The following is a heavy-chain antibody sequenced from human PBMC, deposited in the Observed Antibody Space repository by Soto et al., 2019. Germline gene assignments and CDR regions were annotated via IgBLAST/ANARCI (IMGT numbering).Heavy chain of an antibody. D-gene: IGHD6-6*01. J-gene: IGHJ3*02. CDR3: ATEYSSSHDAFDI. CDR1: GGSISSYY. Sequence: QVQLQESGPGLVKPSETLALTCTVSGGSISSYYWSWIRQPPGKGLEWIGYIYYSGSTNYNPSLKSRVTISVDTSKNQFSLKLSSVTAADTAVYYCATEYSSSHDAFDIWGHGTMVTVSS. V-gene: IGHV4-59*01. CDR2: IYYSGST.